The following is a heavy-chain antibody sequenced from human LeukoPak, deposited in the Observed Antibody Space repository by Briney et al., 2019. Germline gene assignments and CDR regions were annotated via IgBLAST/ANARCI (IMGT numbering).Heavy chain of an antibody. V-gene: IGHV3-66*02. Sequence: PGGSLRLSCAASGFTVSSNYMSWVRQAPGKGLEWVSVIYSGGSTYYADSVKGRFTISRDNSKNTLYLQMNSLRAEDTAVYYCARGREDCSGGSCYYYYYYMDVWGKGTTVTVSS. CDR1: GFTVSSNY. D-gene: IGHD2-15*01. J-gene: IGHJ6*03. CDR3: ARGREDCSGGSCYYYYYYMDV. CDR2: IYSGGST.